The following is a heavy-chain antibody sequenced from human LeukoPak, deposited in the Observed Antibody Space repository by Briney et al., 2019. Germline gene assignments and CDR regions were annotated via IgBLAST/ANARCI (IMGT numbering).Heavy chain of an antibody. J-gene: IGHJ4*02. CDR2: YPGDSDT. Sequence: GESLKISCKGSGYSLTSYWIGWVRQMPGKGLEWMGIYPGDSDTRYSPSFQGQVTISADKSISTAYLQWSSLKASDTAMYYCARRRRDYWGQGTLVTVSS. V-gene: IGHV5-51*01. D-gene: IGHD5-24*01. CDR3: ARRRRDY. CDR1: GYSLTSYW.